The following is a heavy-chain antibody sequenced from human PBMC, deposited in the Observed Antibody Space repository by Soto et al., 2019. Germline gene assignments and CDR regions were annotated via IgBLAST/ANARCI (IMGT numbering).Heavy chain of an antibody. CDR1: GYSFTSYW. D-gene: IGHD3-10*01. CDR3: ARPSMARGVIISFYAFDI. V-gene: IGHV5-51*01. J-gene: IGHJ3*02. Sequence: GESLKISCKGSGYSFTSYWIGWVRQMPGKGLEWMGIIYPGDSDTRYSPSFQGQVTISADKSISTAYLQWSSLKASDTAMYYCARPSMARGVIISFYAFDIWGQATMLTVSS. CDR2: IYPGDSDT.